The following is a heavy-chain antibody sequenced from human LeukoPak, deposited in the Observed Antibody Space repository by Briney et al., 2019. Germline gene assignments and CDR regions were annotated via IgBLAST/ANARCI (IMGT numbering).Heavy chain of an antibody. Sequence: PGGSLRLSCAASGFXFRSYGIHWVRQAPGKGLEYVAAISSNGGSTDYANSVKGRFTISRDNSKNTLYLQMGSLRAEDMAVYYCARISSSYDYDYWGQGTLVTVSS. J-gene: IGHJ4*02. D-gene: IGHD6-6*01. CDR3: ARISSSYDYDY. CDR2: ISSNGGST. CDR1: GFXFRSYG. V-gene: IGHV3-64*01.